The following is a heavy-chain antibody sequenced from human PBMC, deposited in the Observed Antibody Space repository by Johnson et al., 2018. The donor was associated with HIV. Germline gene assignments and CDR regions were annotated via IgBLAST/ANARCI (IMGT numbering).Heavy chain of an antibody. CDR3: ARGRGALDI. V-gene: IGHV3-7*04. D-gene: IGHD3-16*01. CDR1: GFSFSSHW. Sequence: VQLVESGGGLVQPGGSLRLSCAASGFSFSSHWMTWVRQAPGKGLEWVANIKQDGSEKYFVDCVEGRFTISRDNAKNSLYLQMNRLRDEDTAMYYCARGRGALDIWGQGTMVTVSS. J-gene: IGHJ3*02. CDR2: IKQDGSEK.